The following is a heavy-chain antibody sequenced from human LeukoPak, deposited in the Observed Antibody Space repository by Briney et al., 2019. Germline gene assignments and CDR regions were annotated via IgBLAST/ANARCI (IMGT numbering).Heavy chain of an antibody. CDR1: GGSISSGSYY. J-gene: IGHJ4*02. CDR3: ARDAYYDSSFGLDY. D-gene: IGHD3-22*01. CDR2: IYTSGST. Sequence: SETLSLTCTVSGGSISSGSYYWSWIRQPAGTGLEWIGRIYTSGSTNYNPSLKSRVTISVDTSKNQFSLKLSSVTAADTAVYYCARDAYYDSSFGLDYWGQGTLVTVSS. V-gene: IGHV4-61*02.